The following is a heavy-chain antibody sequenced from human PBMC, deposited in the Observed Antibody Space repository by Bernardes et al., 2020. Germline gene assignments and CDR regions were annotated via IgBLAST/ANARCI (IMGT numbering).Heavy chain of an antibody. CDR3: AKGGGNFPYYYYYGMDV. Sequence: GGSLRLSCAASGFTFSSYAMSWVRQAPGKGLELVSAISGSGCSTYYADSVKGRFTISRDNSKNTLYLQMNSLRAEDTAVYYCAKGGGNFPYYYYYGMDVWGQGTTVNVS. CDR2: ISGSGCST. CDR1: GFTFSSYA. V-gene: IGHV3-23*01. J-gene: IGHJ6*02. D-gene: IGHD4-4*01.